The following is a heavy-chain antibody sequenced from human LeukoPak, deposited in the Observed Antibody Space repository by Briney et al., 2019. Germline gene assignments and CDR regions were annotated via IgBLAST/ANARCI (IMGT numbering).Heavy chain of an antibody. D-gene: IGHD2-15*01. CDR2: IYYSWST. Sequence: PSETLSLTCTVSGGSISSYYWSWIRQPPGKGLEWIGYIYYSWSTNYNPSLKSRVTISVDTSKNQFSLKLSSVTAADTAVYYCARAKMVDAIDYWGQGTLVTVSS. V-gene: IGHV4-59*01. CDR1: GGSISSYY. CDR3: ARAKMVDAIDY. J-gene: IGHJ4*02.